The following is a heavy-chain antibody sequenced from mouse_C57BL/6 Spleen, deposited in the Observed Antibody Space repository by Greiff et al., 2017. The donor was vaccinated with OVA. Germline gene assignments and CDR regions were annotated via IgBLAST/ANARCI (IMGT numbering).Heavy chain of an antibody. CDR1: GFSFNTYA. J-gene: IGHJ4*01. Sequence: EVMLVESGGGLVQPKGSLKLSCAASGFSFNTYAMNWVRQAPGKGLEWVARIRSKSNNYATYYADSVKDRFTISRDDSESMLYLQMNNLKTEDTAMYYCVRHVLGRDAMDYWGQGTSVTVSS. V-gene: IGHV10-1*01. CDR3: VRHVLGRDAMDY. CDR2: IRSKSNNYAT. D-gene: IGHD4-1*01.